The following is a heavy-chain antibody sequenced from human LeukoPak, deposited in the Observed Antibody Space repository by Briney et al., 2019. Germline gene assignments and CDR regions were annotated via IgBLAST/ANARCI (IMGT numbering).Heavy chain of an antibody. Sequence: SETLSLTCTVSGYTISSGYYWGWIRQPPRKGPEWIGSIYQSGSTYYNPSLKSRVTISVDTSKNQFSLKLSSVTAADTAVYYCARELYCSGGSCHSRDAFDIWGQGTMVTVSS. CDR3: ARELYCSGGSCHSRDAFDI. V-gene: IGHV4-38-2*02. J-gene: IGHJ3*02. CDR1: GYTISSGYY. CDR2: IYQSGST. D-gene: IGHD2-15*01.